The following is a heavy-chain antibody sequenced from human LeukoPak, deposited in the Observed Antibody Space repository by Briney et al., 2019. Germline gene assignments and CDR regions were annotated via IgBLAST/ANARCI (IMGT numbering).Heavy chain of an antibody. Sequence: ASVKASCKASGYTFTSYGISWVRQAPGQGLEWMGWISAYNGNTNYAQKLQGRVTMTTDTSTSTAYMELRSLRSDDTAVYYCAREDYYDSSGYYYGEWFDPWGQGTLVTASS. CDR1: GYTFTSYG. CDR3: AREDYYDSSGYYYGEWFDP. V-gene: IGHV1-18*01. D-gene: IGHD3-22*01. CDR2: ISAYNGNT. J-gene: IGHJ5*02.